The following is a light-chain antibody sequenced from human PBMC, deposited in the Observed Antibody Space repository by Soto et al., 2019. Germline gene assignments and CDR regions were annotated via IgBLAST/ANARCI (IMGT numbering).Light chain of an antibody. Sequence: ESFITQSRAILSVSPVDIATLSYRRGQSVSNNLAWYQQKPGQTPRLVIYGASNRATGVPARFSGSGSGTDFTLTISSLQSEDFAVYYCLQYDDWHRTFGQGTKVDI. V-gene: IGKV3-15*01. CDR1: QSVSNN. J-gene: IGKJ1*01. CDR3: LQYDDWHRT. CDR2: GAS.